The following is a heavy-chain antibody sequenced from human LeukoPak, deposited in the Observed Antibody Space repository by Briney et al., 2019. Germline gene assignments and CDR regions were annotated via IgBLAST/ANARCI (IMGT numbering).Heavy chain of an antibody. CDR2: ISGSGGST. Sequence: GGSLRLSCAASGVTFSSYAMSWVRQAPGKGLERVSAISGSGGSTYYADSAMGRFTISRDNADNSLYLQMNSLRAEDSAVYYCARHKRTGQYYFDYWGQGTLVTVSS. J-gene: IGHJ4*02. CDR3: ARHKRTGQYYFDY. CDR1: GVTFSSYA. V-gene: IGHV3-23*01.